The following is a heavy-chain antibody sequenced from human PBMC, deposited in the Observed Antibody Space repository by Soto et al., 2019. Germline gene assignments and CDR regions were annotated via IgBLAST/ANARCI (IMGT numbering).Heavy chain of an antibody. D-gene: IGHD1-26*01. CDR3: ASHELNYYYYYMDV. Sequence: GGSLRLSCEASGFTFSSYWMHWVRQAPGKGLVWVSRINSDGSSTSYADSVKGRFTISRDNAKNTLYLQMNSLRAEDTAVYYCASHELNYYYYYMDVWGKGTTVTVSS. CDR2: INSDGSST. V-gene: IGHV3-74*01. J-gene: IGHJ6*03. CDR1: GFTFSSYW.